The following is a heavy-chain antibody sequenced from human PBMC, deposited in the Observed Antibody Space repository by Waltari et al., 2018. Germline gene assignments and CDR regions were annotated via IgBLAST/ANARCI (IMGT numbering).Heavy chain of an antibody. Sequence: QVQLVQSESELKKPGASVKIACKASGYTFTNFAIDWLRQAPGQGLEWMGWSSTATGNPTYARDFTGRFDFSLDTSVSTAYLQSSSLKTEDTAVYFCARDRVVGATDWGYWGQGTLVTVSS. D-gene: IGHD1-26*01. CDR3: ARDRVVGATDWGY. J-gene: IGHJ4*02. V-gene: IGHV7-4-1*02. CDR1: GYTFTNFA. CDR2: SSTATGNP.